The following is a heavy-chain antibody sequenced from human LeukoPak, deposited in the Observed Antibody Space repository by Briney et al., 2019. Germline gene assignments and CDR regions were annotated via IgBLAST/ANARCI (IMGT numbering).Heavy chain of an antibody. CDR2: FDPEDGET. V-gene: IGHV1-24*01. Sequence: ASVKVSCKASGYKFNRYGISWVRQAPGKGLEWMGGFDPEDGETIYAQKFQGRVTMAEDTSTDTAYMELSSLRSEDTAVYYCAVSGFIVVVPAAPIDAFDIWGQGTMVTVSS. J-gene: IGHJ3*02. D-gene: IGHD2-2*01. CDR1: GYKFNRYG. CDR3: AVSGFIVVVPAAPIDAFDI.